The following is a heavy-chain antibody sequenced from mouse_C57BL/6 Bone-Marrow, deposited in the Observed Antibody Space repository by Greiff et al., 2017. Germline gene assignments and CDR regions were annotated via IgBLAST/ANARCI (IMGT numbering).Heavy chain of an antibody. J-gene: IGHJ2*01. Sequence: VQLKESGAELARPGASVKLSCKASGYTFTSYGISWVKQRTGQGLEWIGEIYPRSGNTYYNEKFKGKATLTADKSSSTAYMELRSLTSEDSAVYFCARRGGLYYFDYWGQGTTLTVSS. CDR3: ARRGGLYYFDY. V-gene: IGHV1-81*01. CDR2: IYPRSGNT. CDR1: GYTFTSYG.